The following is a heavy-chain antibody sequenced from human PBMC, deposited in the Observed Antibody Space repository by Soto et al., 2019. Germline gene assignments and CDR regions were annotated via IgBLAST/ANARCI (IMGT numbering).Heavy chain of an antibody. CDR2: ISYSGST. Sequence: SETLSLTCTVSGGSVSSAGYYWSWIRQPPGKGLEWIGHISYSGSTNYNPSLKSRITISVDTSKNQFSLKLSSVTAADTAVYYCARDRFYSGLDVWGQGTTVTGPS. CDR1: GGSVSSAGYY. J-gene: IGHJ6*02. CDR3: ARDRFYSGLDV. V-gene: IGHV4-61*08.